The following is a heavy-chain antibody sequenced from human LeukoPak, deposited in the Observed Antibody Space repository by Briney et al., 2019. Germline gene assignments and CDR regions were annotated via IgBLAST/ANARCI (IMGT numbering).Heavy chain of an antibody. CDR1: GFTFSSYW. D-gene: IGHD2-15*01. Sequence: PGGSLRLSCAASGFTFSSYWMSWVRQAPGKGLEWVSAISGSGGSTYYADSVKGRFTISRDNSKNTLYLQMNSLRAEDTAVYYCAKGDCSGGSCYPLPSWFDPWGQGTLVTVSS. CDR2: ISGSGGST. J-gene: IGHJ5*02. CDR3: AKGDCSGGSCYPLPSWFDP. V-gene: IGHV3-23*01.